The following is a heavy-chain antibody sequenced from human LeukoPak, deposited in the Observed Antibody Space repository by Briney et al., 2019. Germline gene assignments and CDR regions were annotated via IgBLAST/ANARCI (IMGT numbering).Heavy chain of an antibody. CDR2: IYWDDDK. CDR3: AHAYCSGGSCYPGFDY. V-gene: IGHV2-5*02. D-gene: IGHD2-15*01. Sequence: SGPTLVNPTQTLTLTCTFSGFSLSTSGVGVGWIRQPPGKALEWLALIYWDDDKRYSPSLKSRLTITKDTSKNQVVLTMTDMDPVDTATYYCAHAYCSGGSCYPGFDYWGQGTLVTVFS. J-gene: IGHJ4*02. CDR1: GFSLSTSGVG.